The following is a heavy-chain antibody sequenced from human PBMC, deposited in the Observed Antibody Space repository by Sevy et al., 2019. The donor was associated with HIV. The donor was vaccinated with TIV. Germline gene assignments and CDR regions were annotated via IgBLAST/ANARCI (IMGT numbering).Heavy chain of an antibody. J-gene: IGHJ6*02. Sequence: GGSLRLSCAVSALTFTYAWMSWVRQAPGKGLEWVGRIKSKVDGGTTDYGAPVKGRFTISRDDSKNTLYLQMNSLKTEDTAVXYCATDPIIVLMVXDGMDVWGQGTTVTVSS. CDR2: IKSKVDGGTT. CDR1: ALTFTYAW. D-gene: IGHD2-8*01. V-gene: IGHV3-15*01. CDR3: ATDPIIVLMVXDGMDV.